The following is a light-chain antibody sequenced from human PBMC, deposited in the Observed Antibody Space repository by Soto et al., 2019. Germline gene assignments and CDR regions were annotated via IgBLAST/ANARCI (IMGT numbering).Light chain of an antibody. Sequence: EIVMTQSPATLSVSPGERATLSCRASQSVSDNLAWYQQKPGQAPRLLIYGASTTATGIPARFSGSGSGTEFTLTISRLQSEDFAVYYCQQSNNWPYTFGQGTKLDIK. CDR2: GAS. CDR3: QQSNNWPYT. J-gene: IGKJ2*01. CDR1: QSVSDN. V-gene: IGKV3-15*01.